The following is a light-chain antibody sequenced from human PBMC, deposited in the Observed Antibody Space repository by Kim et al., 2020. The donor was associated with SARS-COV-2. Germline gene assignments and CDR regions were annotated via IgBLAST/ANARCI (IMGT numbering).Light chain of an antibody. CDR1: RSSIGSNY. CDR3: AAWDDSLSGWV. J-gene: IGLJ3*02. V-gene: IGLV1-47*01. CDR2: RNN. Sequence: GQGVTISRSGSRSSIGSNYVYRYQQLPGTAPNLLIYRNNQRPSGVRDRVSGSKSGTSASLAISGLRSEDEADYYCAAWDDSLSGWVFGGGTQLTVL.